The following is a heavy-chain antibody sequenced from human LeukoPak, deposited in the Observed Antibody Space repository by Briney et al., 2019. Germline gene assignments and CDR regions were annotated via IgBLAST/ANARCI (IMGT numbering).Heavy chain of an antibody. D-gene: IGHD2-15*01. CDR3: AKDRYCSGGSCYGYYFDY. CDR1: GITLSNYG. CDR2: ISGSGGST. Sequence: GGSLRLSCAVSGITLSNYGMSWVRQAPGKGLEWVSAISGSGGSTYYADSVKGRFTISRDNSKNTLYLQMNSLRAEDTAVYYCAKDRYCSGGSCYGYYFDYWGQGTLVTVSS. V-gene: IGHV3-23*01. J-gene: IGHJ4*02.